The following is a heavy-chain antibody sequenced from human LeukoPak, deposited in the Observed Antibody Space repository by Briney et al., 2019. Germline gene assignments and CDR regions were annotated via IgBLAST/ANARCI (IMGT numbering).Heavy chain of an antibody. CDR1: GYTFTGYY. Sequence: ASVKVSCKASGYTFTGYYMHWVRQAPGQGLEWMGWINPNSGGTNYAQEFQGRVTMTRDTSISTAYMELSRLRSDDTAVYYCASLVGAGATPGNFDYWGQGTLVTVSS. CDR3: ASLVGAGATPGNFDY. V-gene: IGHV1-2*02. CDR2: INPNSGGT. D-gene: IGHD1-26*01. J-gene: IGHJ4*02.